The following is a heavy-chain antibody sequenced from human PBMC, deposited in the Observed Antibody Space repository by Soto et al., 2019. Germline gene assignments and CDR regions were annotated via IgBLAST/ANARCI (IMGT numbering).Heavy chain of an antibody. CDR2: IIPIFGTA. Sequence: QVQLVQSGDEVKKPGSSVKVSCKASGGTFSSYAISWVRQAPGQGLEWMGGIIPIFGTANYAQKFQGRVTITADEATRTAYMELSSLRSEDTAVYYCARDSRSANKGPELHGMDVWGQGTTVTVSS. V-gene: IGHV1-69*01. J-gene: IGHJ6*02. CDR3: ARDSRSANKGPELHGMDV. D-gene: IGHD2-2*01. CDR1: GGTFSSYA.